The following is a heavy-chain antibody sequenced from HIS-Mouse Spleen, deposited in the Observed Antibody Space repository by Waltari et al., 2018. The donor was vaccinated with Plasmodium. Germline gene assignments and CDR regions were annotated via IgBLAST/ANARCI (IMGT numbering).Heavy chain of an antibody. V-gene: IGHV1-2*02. CDR3: ARVLGYKAAAGTFVEYFQH. Sequence: QVQLVQSGAEVKKPGASVKVSCKASGYTFTGYYMHWVRQAPGQGLEWMGWINPNSGGTNYAQKFQGRVTMTRDTSISTAYVELSRLRSDDTAGYYCARVLGYKAAAGTFVEYFQHWGQGTLVTVSS. J-gene: IGHJ1*01. CDR1: GYTFTGYY. CDR2: INPNSGGT. D-gene: IGHD6-13*01.